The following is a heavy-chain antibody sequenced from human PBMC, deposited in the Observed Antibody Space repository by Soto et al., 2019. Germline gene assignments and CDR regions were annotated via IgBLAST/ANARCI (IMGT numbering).Heavy chain of an antibody. J-gene: IGHJ5*02. CDR3: AKDSPIGDYAGWFDP. D-gene: IGHD4-17*01. CDR1: GFTFSSYA. CDR2: ISGSGGST. Sequence: EVQLLESGGGLVQPGGSLRLSCAASGFTFSSYAMSWVRQAPGKGLEWVSAISGSGGSTYYADSVKGRFTISRDNSKNTLYLQMNSLRAEDTAVDYGAKDSPIGDYAGWFDPWGQGTLVTVSS. V-gene: IGHV3-23*01.